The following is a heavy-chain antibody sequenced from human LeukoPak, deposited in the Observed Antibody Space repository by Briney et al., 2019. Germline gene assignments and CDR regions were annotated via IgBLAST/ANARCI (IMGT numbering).Heavy chain of an antibody. J-gene: IGHJ6*04. CDR2: ISHDGSVQ. CDR1: GFTLSSHG. V-gene: IGHV3-30*18. D-gene: IGHD2-2*01. Sequence: GGSLRLSCAASGFTLSSHGMHWVRQAPGRGLDWVAVISHDGSVQYYSDSVKGRFTISRGNSMNTLYLQMHSLRAEDMAVYYCAKGLNRGVVIMPAGQMDVWRKATTVTISS. CDR3: AKGLNRGVVIMPAGQMDV.